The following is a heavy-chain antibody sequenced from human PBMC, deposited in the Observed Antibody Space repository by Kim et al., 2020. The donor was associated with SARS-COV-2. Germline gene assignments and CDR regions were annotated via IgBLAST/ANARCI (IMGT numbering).Heavy chain of an antibody. J-gene: IGHJ4*02. CDR3: ARDHSSEYAGIAVAGGMADY. V-gene: IGHV4-4*07. CDR2: IYTSGST. CDR1: GGSISSYY. Sequence: SETLSLTCTVSGGSISSYYWSWIRQPAGKGLEWIGRIYTSGSTNYNPSLKSRVTMSVDTSKNQFSLKLSSVTAADTAVYYCARDHSSEYAGIAVAGGMADYWGQGTLVTVSS. D-gene: IGHD6-19*01.